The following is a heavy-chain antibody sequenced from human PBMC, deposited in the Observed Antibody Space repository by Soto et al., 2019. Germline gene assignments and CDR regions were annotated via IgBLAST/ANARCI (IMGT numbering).Heavy chain of an antibody. CDR2: IYSGGST. D-gene: IGHD6-13*01. CDR3: ARETGWYSSSSGGGENWFDP. CDR1: GFTVSSNY. V-gene: IGHV3-53*02. J-gene: IGHJ5*02. Sequence: EVQLVETGGGLIQPGGSLRLSCAASGFTVSSNYMSWVRQAPGKGLEWVSVIYSGGSTYYADSVKGRFTISRDNSKNPLYLQMNSLRAEDPAVYYCARETGWYSSSSGGGENWFDPWGQGTLVTVSS.